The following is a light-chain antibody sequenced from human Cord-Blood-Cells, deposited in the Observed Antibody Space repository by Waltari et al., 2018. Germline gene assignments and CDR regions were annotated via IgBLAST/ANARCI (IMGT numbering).Light chain of an antibody. CDR2: EGS. J-gene: IGLJ2*01. CDR1: SSDVGSYNL. Sequence: QSALTQPASVSGSPGQSITISCTGTSSDVGSYNLVSWYQQHPGKAPKLMIYEGSKRPSGVSKRFSCSKSDNTASLTISGLQAEDEADYYCCSYAGSSTFVFGGGTKLTVL. CDR3: CSYAGSSTFV. V-gene: IGLV2-23*03.